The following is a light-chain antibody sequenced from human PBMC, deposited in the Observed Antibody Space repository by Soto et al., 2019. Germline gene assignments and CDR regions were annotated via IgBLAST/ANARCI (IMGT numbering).Light chain of an antibody. Sequence: DIQMNHSPSAVSSSVGDRVTITCRASPVLGFWLGWYQQKPGKAPQLLILVSSGLQTVVPSRFSGSGSGTDFTLTISSLQHEDFETYYCHQAYGLPLTFGGGTKGAS. CDR3: HQAYGLPLT. CDR2: VSS. CDR1: PVLGFW. V-gene: IGKV1-12*01. J-gene: IGKJ4*01.